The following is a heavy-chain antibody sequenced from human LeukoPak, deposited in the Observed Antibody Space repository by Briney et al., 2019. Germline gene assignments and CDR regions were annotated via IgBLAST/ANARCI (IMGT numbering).Heavy chain of an antibody. CDR3: ATSRELSWWFDP. Sequence: ASVKVPCKVSGYTLTELSMHWVRQAPGKGLEWMGGFDPEDGETIYAQKFQGRVTMTEDTSTDTAYMELSSLRSEDTAVYYCATSRELSWWFDPWGQGTLVTVSS. CDR1: GYTLTELS. D-gene: IGHD3-16*02. CDR2: FDPEDGET. J-gene: IGHJ5*02. V-gene: IGHV1-24*01.